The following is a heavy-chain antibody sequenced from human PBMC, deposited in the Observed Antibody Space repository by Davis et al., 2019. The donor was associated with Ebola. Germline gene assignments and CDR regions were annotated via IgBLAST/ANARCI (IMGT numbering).Heavy chain of an antibody. Sequence: GESLKISCAASGFTFSRYSMNWVRQAPGKGLDWVSRISSNGDTAYYADSVRGRFTISRDNSRNTLYLQMNNLRAEDTALYYCGGAWDWGQGTLVTVSS. V-gene: IGHV3-23*01. CDR1: GFTFSRYS. CDR2: ISSNGDTA. D-gene: IGHD1-26*01. J-gene: IGHJ4*02. CDR3: GGAWD.